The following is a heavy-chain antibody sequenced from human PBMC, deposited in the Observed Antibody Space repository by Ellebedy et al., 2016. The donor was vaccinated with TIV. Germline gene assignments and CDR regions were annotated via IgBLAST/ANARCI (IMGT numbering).Heavy chain of an antibody. CDR3: ARHGLSGIPAVDY. CDR1: GISISSDDYY. J-gene: IGHJ4*02. CDR2: VHKRGST. D-gene: IGHD3-10*01. V-gene: IGHV4-30-4*08. Sequence: MPSETLSLTCTVSGISISSDDYYWTWIRQHPGKGLEWIGYVHKRGSTNYNPSLKSRVTISVDTSKNQFSLKLSSVTAADTAVYYCARHGLSGIPAVDYWGQGTLVTVSS.